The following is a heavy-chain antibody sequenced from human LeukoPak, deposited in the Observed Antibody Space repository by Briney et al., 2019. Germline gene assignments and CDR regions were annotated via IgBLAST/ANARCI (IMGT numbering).Heavy chain of an antibody. J-gene: IGHJ4*02. CDR1: GHSFTSYW. CDR3: AILPEPPKINS. V-gene: IGHV5-51*01. Sequence: KNGESLKISCKDSGHSFTSYWIGWVRQMPGKGLEWMGIIYPGDSDTRYSPSFQGQVTISADKSISTAYLQWSSLKASDTAMYYCAILPEPPKINSWGQGTLVTVSS. CDR2: IYPGDSDT. D-gene: IGHD5-24*01.